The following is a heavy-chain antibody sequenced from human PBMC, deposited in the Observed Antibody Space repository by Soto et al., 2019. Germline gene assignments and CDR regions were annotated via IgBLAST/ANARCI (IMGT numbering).Heavy chain of an antibody. CDR3: ATRGYYDSSGLENDY. D-gene: IGHD3-22*01. V-gene: IGHV4-59*01. CDR2: IYYSGST. Sequence: SETLSLTCTVSGGSISSYYWSWIRQPPGKGLEWIGYIYYSGSTNYNPSLKSRVTISVDTSKNQFSLKLSSVTAADTAVYYCATRGYYDSSGLENDYWGQGTLVTVSS. J-gene: IGHJ4*02. CDR1: GGSISSYY.